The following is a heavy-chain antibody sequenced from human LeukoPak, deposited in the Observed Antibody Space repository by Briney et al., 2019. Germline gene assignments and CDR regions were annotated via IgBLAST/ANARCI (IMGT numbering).Heavy chain of an antibody. V-gene: IGHV3-30*18. CDR1: GFTFSSYG. Sequence: PGGSLRLSCAASGFTFSSYGMHWVRQAPGKGLEWVAVISYDGSNKYYADSVKGRFTISRDNSKNTVYLQMNSLRAEDTAEYYCAKEDSSGWYGVDYWGQGTLVTVSS. CDR3: AKEDSSGWYGVDY. D-gene: IGHD6-19*01. CDR2: ISYDGSNK. J-gene: IGHJ4*02.